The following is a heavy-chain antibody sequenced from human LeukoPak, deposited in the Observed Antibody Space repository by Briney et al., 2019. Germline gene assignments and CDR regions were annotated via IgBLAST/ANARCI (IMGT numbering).Heavy chain of an antibody. CDR1: GGSFSGYY. Sequence: SETLSLTCAVYGGSFSGYYWSWIRQPPGKGLEWIGEINHSGSTNYNPSLKSRVTISVDTSKNQFSLKVSSVTAADTAVYYCASLDWGSAGSGSFDYWGQGALVTVSS. J-gene: IGHJ4*02. CDR3: ASLDWGSAGSGSFDY. D-gene: IGHD7-27*01. V-gene: IGHV4-34*01. CDR2: INHSGST.